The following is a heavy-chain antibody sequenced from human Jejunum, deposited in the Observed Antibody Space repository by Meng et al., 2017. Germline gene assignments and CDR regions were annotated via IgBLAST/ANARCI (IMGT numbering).Heavy chain of an antibody. CDR2: IYHTGTT. CDR1: GASISDSNW. D-gene: IGHD6-13*01. CDR3: ARDLLGPAIAATGWFDP. J-gene: IGHJ5*02. Sequence: LAGACPGLVKPSGPLSLTCAVSGASISDSNWWSWVRQPLGKALEWIGEIYHTGTTNYNPSLKSRVTMSLDKSKNQFSLELTSVTAADTAVYYCARDLLGPAIAATGWFDPWGQGTLVTVSS. V-gene: IGHV4-4*02.